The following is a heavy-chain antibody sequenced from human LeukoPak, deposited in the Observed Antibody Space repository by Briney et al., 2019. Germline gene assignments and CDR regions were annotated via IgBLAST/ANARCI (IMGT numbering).Heavy chain of an antibody. CDR2: IHSGGSDT. V-gene: IGHV3-74*01. CDR3: AKDGGSDSSGYYLHYYYYYYMDV. D-gene: IGHD3-22*01. Sequence: GGSLRLSCAASGFTFSSYWMHWVRQAPGKGREWVSHIHSGGSDTTYADSVKGRFTISRDNSKNTLYLQMNSLRAEDTAVYYCAKDGGSDSSGYYLHYYYYYYMDVWGKGTTVTISS. CDR1: GFTFSSYW. J-gene: IGHJ6*03.